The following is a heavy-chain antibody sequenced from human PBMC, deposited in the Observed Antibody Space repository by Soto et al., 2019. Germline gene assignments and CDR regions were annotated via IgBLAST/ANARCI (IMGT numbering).Heavy chain of an antibody. CDR1: GGSIISSPDW. D-gene: IGHD6-6*01. CDR2: IYRDGAT. J-gene: IGHJ4*02. V-gene: IGHV4-39*01. CDR3: ARLAGSSFFTY. Sequence: QLRLQESGPGLLKPSETLSLICTVSGGSIISSPDWWGWVRQPPGQGPEWIASIYRDGATYYNPSLNNRVPLFVDSSKDQFYLTLSSVAAADTAIYYCARLAGSSFFTYWGQGTRVTVSS.